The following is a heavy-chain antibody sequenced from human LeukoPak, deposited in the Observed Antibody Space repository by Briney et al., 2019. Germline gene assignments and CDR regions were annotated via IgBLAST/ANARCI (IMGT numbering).Heavy chain of an antibody. Sequence: PGGSLRLSCVVSGFTLSSHGMHWVRQAPGKGLEWVAVISYDGGKKSYADSVKGRFTISRDNSKNTLYLQMNSLRAEDTAVYYCVRDLGGRSGHWGQGTLVTVSS. J-gene: IGHJ4*02. CDR2: ISYDGGKK. CDR3: VRDLGGRSGH. V-gene: IGHV3-30*03. CDR1: GFTLSSHG. D-gene: IGHD1-26*01.